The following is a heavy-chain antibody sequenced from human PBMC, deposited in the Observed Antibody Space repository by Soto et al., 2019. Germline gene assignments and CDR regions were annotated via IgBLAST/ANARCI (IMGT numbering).Heavy chain of an antibody. J-gene: IGHJ5*02. CDR2: ISGNGIST. CDR3: ARDAIAMVRGTNNGFDP. CDR1: GFTFSNHA. Sequence: EVQLLESGGGLVQPGGSLRLSCAASGFTFSNHAMSWVRQAPGKGLEWVSAISGNGISTYYADSVRGRFTISRDNSKNTLYLQMNRLRADDTAVYYCARDAIAMVRGTNNGFDPWCQGTLVTVST. V-gene: IGHV3-23*01. D-gene: IGHD3-10*01.